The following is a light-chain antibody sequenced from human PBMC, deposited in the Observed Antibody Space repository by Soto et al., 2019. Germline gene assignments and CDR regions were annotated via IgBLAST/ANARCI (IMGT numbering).Light chain of an antibody. CDR3: QQYNCYVYS. J-gene: IGKJ2*03. V-gene: IGKV1-5*03. Sequence: DIQMTQSPSILSASVGDTVNITCRASQSVSTWLAWYQQKPGKAPKVMIYKASTFQIGVPSRVSASGSGTEITLTISSLQPDGFATYDCQQYNCYVYSFGRGTKLES. CDR2: KAS. CDR1: QSVSTW.